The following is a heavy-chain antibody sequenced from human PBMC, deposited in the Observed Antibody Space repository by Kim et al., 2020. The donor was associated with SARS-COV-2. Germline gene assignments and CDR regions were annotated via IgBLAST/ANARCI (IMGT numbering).Heavy chain of an antibody. V-gene: IGHV3-23*01. J-gene: IGHJ4*02. D-gene: IGHD2-2*01. CDR1: GLTFSISA. CDR3: AKDGRLLSC. CDR2: ITGGAGST. Sequence: GGSLRLSCAASGLTFSISAMSWVRRAPGKGLEWVSTITGGAGSTYYADSVKGRFTISRDNSKNTLFLQMSSLRAEDTAVYYCAKDGRLLSCWGQGTLVTVSS.